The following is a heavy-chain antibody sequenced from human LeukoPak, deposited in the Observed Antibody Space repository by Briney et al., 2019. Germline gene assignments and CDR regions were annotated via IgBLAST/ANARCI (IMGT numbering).Heavy chain of an antibody. CDR3: ARLVVPAAARFDY. J-gene: IGHJ4*02. CDR2: INHSGST. CDR1: GGTFSGYY. D-gene: IGHD2-2*01. Sequence: PSETLSLTCAVYGGTFSGYYWSWIRQPPGKGLEWIGEINHSGSTNYNPSLKSRVTISVDTSKNQFSLKLSSVTAADTAVYYCARLVVPAAARFDYWGQGTLVTVSS. V-gene: IGHV4-34*09.